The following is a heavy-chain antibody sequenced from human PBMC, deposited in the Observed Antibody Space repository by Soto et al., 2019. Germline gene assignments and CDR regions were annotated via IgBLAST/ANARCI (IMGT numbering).Heavy chain of an antibody. CDR3: AREGEYCSSTSCYSGDDAFDI. V-gene: IGHV1-8*01. J-gene: IGHJ3*02. D-gene: IGHD2-2*01. CDR1: GYTFTSYD. Sequence: ASVKVSCKASGYTFTSYDINWVRQATGQGLEWMGWMNPNSGNTGYAQKFQGRVTMTRNTSISTAYMELSSLRSEDTAVYYCAREGEYCSSTSCYSGDDAFDIWGQGTMVTVSS. CDR2: MNPNSGNT.